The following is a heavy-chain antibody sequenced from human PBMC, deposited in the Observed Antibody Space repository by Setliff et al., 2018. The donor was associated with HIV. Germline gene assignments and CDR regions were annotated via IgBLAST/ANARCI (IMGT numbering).Heavy chain of an antibody. CDR2: IYTSGST. CDR3: ARATFYSGYDSHDSSGYYLDAFDI. Sequence: SETLSLTCTVSGGSISSGSYYWSWIRQPAGKGLEWSGRIYTSGSTNYNPSLKSRVSISVDTSKKQFSLKVNSVTAADTAVYYCARATFYSGYDSHDSSGYYLDAFDIWGPGTMVTVSS. V-gene: IGHV4-61*02. J-gene: IGHJ3*02. D-gene: IGHD3-22*01. CDR1: GGSISSGSYY.